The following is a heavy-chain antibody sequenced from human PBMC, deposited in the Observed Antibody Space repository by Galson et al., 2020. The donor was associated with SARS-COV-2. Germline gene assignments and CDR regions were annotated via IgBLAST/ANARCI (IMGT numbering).Heavy chain of an antibody. D-gene: IGHD2-2*01. Sequence: GESLKIPCAAPGLIINNYAMYWVRRGPGKGLEWGAAISSPGGSTFYGDPVKDRFTIFSNKSKSTLYLQMNSLRAEDPAVYYCGKDLPAAGSLDYYGMDVWGQGTTVTVSS. CDR1: GLIINNYA. CDR3: GKDLPAAGSLDYYGMDV. CDR2: ISSPGGST. V-gene: IGHV3-23*01. J-gene: IGHJ6*02.